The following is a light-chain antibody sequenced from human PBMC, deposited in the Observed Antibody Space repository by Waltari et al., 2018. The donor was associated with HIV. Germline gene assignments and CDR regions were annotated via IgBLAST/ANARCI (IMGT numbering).Light chain of an antibody. J-gene: IGLJ2*01. CDR1: IRDVGTYKH. CDR3: SSYAGSSTFVI. V-gene: IGLV2-23*02. Sequence: QSALTQPASVSGSPGQSITISCPGSIRDVGTYKHVSWYQQHPGKAPRLIIYEVSKRPSGVSNRYSASKSGKTASLTVSGLRAEDEADYYCSSYAGSSTFVIFGGGTKLTVL. CDR2: EVS.